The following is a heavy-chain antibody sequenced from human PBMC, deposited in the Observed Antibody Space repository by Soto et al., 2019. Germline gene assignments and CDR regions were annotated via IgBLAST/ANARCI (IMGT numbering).Heavy chain of an antibody. D-gene: IGHD3-22*01. CDR3: ARISSGYDY. Sequence: QLQLQKSGSGLVKPSQTLSLTCAVSGGSISSGGYSWSWIRKPPGKGLEWIGYIYHSGSTYYNPSLKSRVTISVDRSKNQFSLKLSSVTAADTAVHYCARISSGYDYWGQGTLVTVSS. V-gene: IGHV4-30-2*01. CDR1: GGSISSGGYS. CDR2: IYHSGST. J-gene: IGHJ4*02.